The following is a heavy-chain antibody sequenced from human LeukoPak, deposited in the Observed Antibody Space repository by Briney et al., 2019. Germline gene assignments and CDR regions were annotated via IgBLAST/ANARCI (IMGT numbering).Heavy chain of an antibody. V-gene: IGHV5-51*01. CDR2: IYTGDSDT. CDR3: ARPIAAAGTDLGY. Sequence: GESLKISCKSSEYSFTSYWIGWVRQMPGKGLEWMGIIYTGDSDTRYSPSFQGQVTISVDKSITTAYLQWSSLKASDTAMYYCARPIAAAGTDLGYWGQGTLVTVSS. J-gene: IGHJ4*02. D-gene: IGHD6-13*01. CDR1: EYSFTSYW.